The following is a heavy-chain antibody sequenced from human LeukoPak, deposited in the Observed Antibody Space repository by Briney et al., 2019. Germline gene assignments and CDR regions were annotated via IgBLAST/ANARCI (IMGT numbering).Heavy chain of an antibody. D-gene: IGHD6-19*01. CDR3: AREPPGIAVAGVAFDI. J-gene: IGHJ3*02. CDR1: GGSLSSYY. V-gene: IGHV4-59*01. Sequence: FETLSLTCTVSGGSLSSYYWSWIRQPPGKGREGIGYIYYSGSTNYNPSLKSRVTISVDTSKNQFSLKLSSVTAADTAVYYCAREPPGIAVAGVAFDIWGQGTMVTVSS. CDR2: IYYSGST.